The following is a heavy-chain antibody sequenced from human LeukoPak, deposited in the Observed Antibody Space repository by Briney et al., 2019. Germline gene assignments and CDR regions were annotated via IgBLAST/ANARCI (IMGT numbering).Heavy chain of an antibody. V-gene: IGHV4-34*01. J-gene: IGHJ4*02. CDR3: ARGRSLLMVYGMFRGFDY. CDR2: INHSGTT. Sequence: SETLSLTCGVYGGSFIDYYWSWISQPPGKGLEWIGEINHSGTTNYNPSLKSRVTISADTSKSHFSLKLSSVTAADTAVYYCARGRSLLMVYGMFRGFDYWGQGSLVTVSS. CDR1: GGSFIDYY. D-gene: IGHD2-8*01.